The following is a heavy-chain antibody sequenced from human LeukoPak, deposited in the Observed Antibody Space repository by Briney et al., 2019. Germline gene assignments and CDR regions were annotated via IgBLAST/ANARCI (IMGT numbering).Heavy chain of an antibody. CDR3: GKYLQTSVGANDY. Sequence: GGSLRLSCAASGFTFSSYSMNWVRQAPGKGLEWVSVISGSGGATFYGDSVQGRFTISRDNSRDTLYLQMNSLTAEDTAVYYCGKYLQTSVGANDYWGQGTLVTVSS. CDR2: ISGSGGAT. J-gene: IGHJ4*02. V-gene: IGHV3-23*01. CDR1: GFTFSSYS. D-gene: IGHD1-26*01.